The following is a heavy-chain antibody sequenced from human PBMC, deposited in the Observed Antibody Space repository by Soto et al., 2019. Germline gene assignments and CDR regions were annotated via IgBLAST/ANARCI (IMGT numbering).Heavy chain of an antibody. CDR3: AKDHENYYYYYMDV. CDR2: ISWNSGSI. CDR1: GFTFDDYA. V-gene: IGHV3-9*01. Sequence: EVQLVESGGGLVQPGRSLRLSCAASGFTFDDYAMQWVRQAPGKGLEWVSGISWNSGSIGYADSVKGRFTISRDNAKNSLYLQMNSLRAEDTALYYCAKDHENYYYYYMDVWGKGTTVTVSS. J-gene: IGHJ6*03.